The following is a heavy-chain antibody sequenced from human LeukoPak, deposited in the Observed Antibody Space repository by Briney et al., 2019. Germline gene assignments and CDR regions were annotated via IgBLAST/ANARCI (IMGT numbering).Heavy chain of an antibody. CDR3: AGYCSRGSCPDS. D-gene: IGHD2-15*01. Sequence: SETLSLTCTVSGASISSYFWTWIRQPPGKGLEWIGYIYYSGSTKYNPSLKSRVTTPIDTSKNQFSLKLSSVTAADTAVYFCAGYCSRGSCPDSWGQGTLVTVYS. CDR2: IYYSGST. V-gene: IGHV4-59*01. CDR1: GASISSYF. J-gene: IGHJ5*01.